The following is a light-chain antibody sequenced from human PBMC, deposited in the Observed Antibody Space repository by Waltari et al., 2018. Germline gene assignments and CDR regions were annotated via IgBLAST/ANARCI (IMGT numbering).Light chain of an antibody. V-gene: IGKV4-1*01. CDR3: QQCYSSPLT. CDR2: WAS. J-gene: IGKJ4*01. Sequence: DIVMTQSPDSLAVSLGERATINCRSSQSILSGSDNKTYLVWYQQKPGQPPKLLISWASTRESGVPDRFSGGGSGTDFSLTISSLQAEDVAVYYCQQCYSSPLTFGGGTKVEIK. CDR1: QSILSGSDNKTY.